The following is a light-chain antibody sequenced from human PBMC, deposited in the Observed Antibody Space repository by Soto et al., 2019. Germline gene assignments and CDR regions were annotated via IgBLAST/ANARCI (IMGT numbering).Light chain of an antibody. J-gene: IGKJ2*01. CDR1: QTVSSF. CDR3: QQRYNWPPT. V-gene: IGKV3-11*01. CDR2: DTS. Sequence: EIVLSQSPAILSLSPGDRATLSCRASQTVSSFLAWYQQKPGQAPRLLIYDTSNRATGVPARFSASGSGTDFNLTISSLEPEDFAVYFCQQRYNWPPTFGQGTKLEIK.